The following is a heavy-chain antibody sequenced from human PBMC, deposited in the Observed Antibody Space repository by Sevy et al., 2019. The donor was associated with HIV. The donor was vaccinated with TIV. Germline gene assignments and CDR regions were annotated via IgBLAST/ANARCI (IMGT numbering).Heavy chain of an antibody. CDR2: IIPIFGTA. D-gene: IGHD6-13*01. CDR1: GGTFSSYA. Sequence: ASVKVSCKASGGTFSSYAISWVRQAPGQGLEWMGGIIPIFGTANYAQKFQGRVTITADESTSTAYMELSSLRSEDTAVYYCARDVAAAGTEDYFEYWGQGTLVTVSS. V-gene: IGHV1-69*13. CDR3: ARDVAAAGTEDYFEY. J-gene: IGHJ4*02.